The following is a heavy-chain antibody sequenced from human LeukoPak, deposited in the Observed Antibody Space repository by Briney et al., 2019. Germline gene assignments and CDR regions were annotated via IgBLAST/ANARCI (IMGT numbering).Heavy chain of an antibody. D-gene: IGHD1-1*01. CDR3: ARQVTSPGIPPWFDS. J-gene: IGHJ5*01. CDR2: IRENGRGM. CDR1: GFTFGSYW. V-gene: IGHV3-7*01. Sequence: GGSLRLSCAASGFTFGSYWMSWVRRAPGKGLEWVANIRENGRGMNYVDSVEGRFTISRDNAKNSLYLQMNSLRAEDTAVYYCARQVTSPGIPPWFDSWGQGTLVIVSS.